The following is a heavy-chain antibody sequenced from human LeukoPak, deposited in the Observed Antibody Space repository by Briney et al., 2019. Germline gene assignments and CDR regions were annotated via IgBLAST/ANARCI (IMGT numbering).Heavy chain of an antibody. V-gene: IGHV4-59*01. CDR1: GGSISGYY. CDR3: ARVGGTNYYYYGMDI. J-gene: IGHJ6*02. D-gene: IGHD3-10*01. Sequence: SETLSLTCTVSGGSISGYYWSWIRQPPGKGLEWIGYIYDSGSTNYNPSLKSRVTISVDTSKNQFSLKLSSVTAADMAVYYCARVGGTNYYYYGMDIWGQGTTVTVSS. CDR2: IYDSGST.